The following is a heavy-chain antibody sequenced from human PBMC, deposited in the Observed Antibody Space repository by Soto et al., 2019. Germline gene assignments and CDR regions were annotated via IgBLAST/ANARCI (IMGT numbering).Heavy chain of an antibody. V-gene: IGHV1-3*01. Sequence: ASVKVSCKASGNTVPNYAIHWVRQAPGQTLEWMGWINAGNGNTKYSQKFQGRVTITRDTSASTAYMELSSLRSEDTAVYYCGRDLGYFDWLPLYWGKGTLVTVSS. CDR2: INAGNGNT. CDR1: GNTVPNYA. J-gene: IGHJ4*02. CDR3: GRDLGYFDWLPLY. D-gene: IGHD3-9*01.